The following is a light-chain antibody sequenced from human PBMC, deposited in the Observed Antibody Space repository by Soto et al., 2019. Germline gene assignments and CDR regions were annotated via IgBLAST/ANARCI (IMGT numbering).Light chain of an antibody. CDR2: GAS. CDR3: WQYGSSSGT. Sequence: EIVLTQSPGTLSLSPGERATLSCRASQSVSSSYLAWYQQKPGQAPRLLIYGASSRATDIPDRFSGSGSGTDFTLTISRLEPEDFAVYYCWQYGSSSGTFGQGTKVEIK. V-gene: IGKV3-20*01. J-gene: IGKJ1*01. CDR1: QSVSSSY.